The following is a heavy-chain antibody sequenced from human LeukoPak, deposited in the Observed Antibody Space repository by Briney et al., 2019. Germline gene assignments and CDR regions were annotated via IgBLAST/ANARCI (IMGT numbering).Heavy chain of an antibody. V-gene: IGHV1-2*02. D-gene: IGHD6-13*01. CDR3: ARIAEADYYYYGMDV. CDR1: GGTFSSYA. J-gene: IGHJ6*02. CDR2: INPNSGGT. Sequence: ASVKVSCKASGGTFSSYAISWVRQAPGQGLEWMGWINPNSGGTNYAQKFQRRVTMTRDTSISTAYMELSRLRSDDTAVYYCARIAEADYYYYGMDVWGQGTTVTVSS.